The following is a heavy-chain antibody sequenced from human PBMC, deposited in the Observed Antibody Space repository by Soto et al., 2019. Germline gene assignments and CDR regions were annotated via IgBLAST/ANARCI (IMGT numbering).Heavy chain of an antibody. V-gene: IGHV1-69*04. J-gene: IGHJ6*02. CDR3: AREGGVGYDSSGYYYKRSSGPSYYYYGMDV. CDR1: GGTFSSYT. CDR2: IIPILGIA. D-gene: IGHD3-22*01. Sequence: SVKVSCKASGGTFSSYTISWVRQAPGQGLEWMGRIIPILGIANYAQKFQGRVTITADKSTSTAYMELSSLRSEDTAAYYCAREGGVGYDSSGYYYKRSSGPSYYYYGMDVWGQGTTVTVSS.